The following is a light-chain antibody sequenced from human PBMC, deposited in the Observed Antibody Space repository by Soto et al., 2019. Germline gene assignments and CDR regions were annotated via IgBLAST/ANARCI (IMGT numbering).Light chain of an antibody. V-gene: IGKV3-20*01. CDR3: QQYGSSPPIT. J-gene: IGKJ5*01. CDR2: GAS. CDR1: QSVSSSY. Sequence: EIVMTQSPATLSVSPGERATLSCRASQSVSSSYLAWSQQKPCQAPRLLIYGASSRATGIPDRFSGSGSGTDFTLTISRLEPEDFAVYYCQQYGSSPPITFGQGTRVEIK.